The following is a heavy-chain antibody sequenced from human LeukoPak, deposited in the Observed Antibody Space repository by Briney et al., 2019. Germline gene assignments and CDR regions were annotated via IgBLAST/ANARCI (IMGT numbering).Heavy chain of an antibody. D-gene: IGHD5-18*01. J-gene: IGHJ4*02. CDR2: IYYSGST. CDR3: ATFPVDTAFVWWDY. V-gene: IGHV4-39*01. Sequence: PSETLSLTCTVSGGSISSSSYYWGWIRQPPGKGLEWIGSIYYSGSTYYNPSLKSRVTISVDTSKNQFSLKLSSVTAADTAVYYCATFPVDTAFVWWDYWGQGTLVTVSA. CDR1: GGSISSSSYY.